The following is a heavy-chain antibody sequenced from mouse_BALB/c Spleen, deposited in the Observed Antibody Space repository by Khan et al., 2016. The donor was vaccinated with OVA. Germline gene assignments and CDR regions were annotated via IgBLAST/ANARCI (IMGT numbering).Heavy chain of an antibody. CDR1: GYSITSDYA. Sequence: VQLKESGPGLVKPSQSLSLTCTVTGYSITSDYAWNWIRQFPGNKLEWMGYISYSGNTKYNPSLKSRISITRDTSENLFFLQLNSVTIEDTATYDCARIYGGDFDYWGQGTTLTVSS. J-gene: IGHJ2*01. CDR2: ISYSGNT. V-gene: IGHV3-2*02. CDR3: ARIYGGDFDY. D-gene: IGHD1-1*01.